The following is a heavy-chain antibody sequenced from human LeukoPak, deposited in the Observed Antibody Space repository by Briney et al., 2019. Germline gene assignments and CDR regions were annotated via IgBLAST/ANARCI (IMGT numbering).Heavy chain of an antibody. CDR3: ARDLSYYGSGSYYYFDY. CDR2: ISSTSDFI. CDR1: GFTSSSYS. D-gene: IGHD3-10*01. V-gene: IGHV3-21*01. Sequence: GGSLRLSCEASGFTSSSYSMNWVRHTPGKGLEWVSSISSTSDFIDYADSVKGPFTTSRDNAKNSLYLQMNSLRAEDTAVYYCARDLSYYGSGSYYYFDYWGQGPLVTVSS. J-gene: IGHJ4*02.